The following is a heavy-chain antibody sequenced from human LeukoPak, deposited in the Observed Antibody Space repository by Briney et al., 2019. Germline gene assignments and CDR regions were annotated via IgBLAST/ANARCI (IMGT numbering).Heavy chain of an antibody. V-gene: IGHV1-2*02. J-gene: IGHJ1*01. CDR2: INPNSGGT. CDR1: GYTFTGYY. D-gene: IGHD1-26*01. CDR3: ARVRYSGSYLGYFQH. Sequence: ASVKVSCKASGYTFTGYYMHWVRQAPGQGLEWMGWINPNSGGTNYALKFQGRVTMTRDTSISTAYMELSRLRSDDTAVYYCARVRYSGSYLGYFQHWGQGTLVTVSS.